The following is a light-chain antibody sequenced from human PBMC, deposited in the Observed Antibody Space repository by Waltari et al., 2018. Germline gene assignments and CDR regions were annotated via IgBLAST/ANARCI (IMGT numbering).Light chain of an antibody. CDR2: DVT. J-gene: IGLJ1*01. V-gene: IGLV2-14*03. CDR3: SSFRHSSTLRYV. Sequence: RAPKLLIYDVTDRPSGVSNRFSGSKSGNTASLTISGLQAEDEADYYCSSFRHSSTLRYVFGPGTKVTVL.